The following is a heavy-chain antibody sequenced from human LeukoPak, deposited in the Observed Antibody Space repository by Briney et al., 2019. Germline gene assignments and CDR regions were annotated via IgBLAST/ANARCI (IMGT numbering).Heavy chain of an antibody. D-gene: IGHD3-22*01. Sequence: GGSLRLSCAASGFTFSSYGMHWVRQAPGKGLEWVAVISYDGSNKYYADSVKGRFTISRDNSKNTLYLQMNSLRAEDTAVYYCAKGSRGSGYYYGDYWGQGTLVSVSS. CDR3: AKGSRGSGYYYGDY. CDR2: ISYDGSNK. J-gene: IGHJ4*02. CDR1: GFTFSSYG. V-gene: IGHV3-30*18.